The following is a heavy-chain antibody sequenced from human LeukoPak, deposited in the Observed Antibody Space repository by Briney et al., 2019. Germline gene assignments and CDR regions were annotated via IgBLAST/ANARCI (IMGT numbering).Heavy chain of an antibody. Sequence: KSGGSLRLSCVTSGFIFSRYTMNWVRQAPGKGLEWASSISATSAYIFYAASVKGRFTISRDNAKNSLFLQMNSLRADDTAVYYCARRAGAYSHPYDYWGQGTLVTVSS. CDR1: GFIFSRYT. D-gene: IGHD4/OR15-4a*01. J-gene: IGHJ4*02. CDR3: ARRAGAYSHPYDY. V-gene: IGHV3-21*01. CDR2: ISATSAYI.